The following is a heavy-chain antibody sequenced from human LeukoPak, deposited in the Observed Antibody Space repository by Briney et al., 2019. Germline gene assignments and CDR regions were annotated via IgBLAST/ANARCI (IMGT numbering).Heavy chain of an antibody. CDR3: AKDTIFGVVSDYMDV. CDR2: ISGSGGST. D-gene: IGHD3-3*01. Sequence: GGSLRLSCAASGFTFSSYAMSWVRQAPGKGLEWVSAISGSGGSTYYADSVKGRFTISRDNSKNTLYLQMNSLRAEDTAVYYCAKDTIFGVVSDYMDVWGKGTTVTVSS. V-gene: IGHV3-23*01. CDR1: GFTFSSYA. J-gene: IGHJ6*03.